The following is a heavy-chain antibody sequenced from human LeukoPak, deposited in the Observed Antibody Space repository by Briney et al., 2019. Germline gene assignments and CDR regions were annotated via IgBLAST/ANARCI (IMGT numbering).Heavy chain of an antibody. CDR3: ARAYGDYGMDYYGMDV. V-gene: IGHV3-13*01. CDR1: GFTFSSYD. J-gene: IGHJ6*02. D-gene: IGHD4-17*01. CDR2: IGTAGDT. Sequence: PGGSLRLSCAASGFTFSSYDMHWVRQATGKGLEWVSAIGTAGDTYYPGSVKGRFTISRENAKNSLYLRMNSLRAGDTAVYYCARAYGDYGMDYYGMDVWGQGTTVTVSS.